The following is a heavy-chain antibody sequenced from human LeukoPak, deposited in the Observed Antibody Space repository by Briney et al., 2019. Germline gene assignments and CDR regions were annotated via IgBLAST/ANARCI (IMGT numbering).Heavy chain of an antibody. D-gene: IGHD1-14*01. J-gene: IGHJ4*02. Sequence: SETLSLTCTVSGGSISSYYWSWIRQPPGKGLEWIGYIYYLGSTNYNPSLKSRVTISVDTSKNHFSLRLSSVTAADTAVYYCARNNPNSSTIDYWGQGTLVTVSS. CDR1: GGSISSYY. CDR3: ARNNPNSSTIDY. V-gene: IGHV4-59*01. CDR2: IYYLGST.